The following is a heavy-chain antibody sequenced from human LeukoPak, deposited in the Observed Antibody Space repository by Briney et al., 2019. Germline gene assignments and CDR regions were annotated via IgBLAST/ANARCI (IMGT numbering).Heavy chain of an antibody. J-gene: IGHJ4*02. CDR2: INPNSGGT. V-gene: IGHV1-2*02. CDR3: APSSFPYYFDY. Sequence: ASVKVSCKASGYTFTGYYMHWVRQAPGQGLEWMGWINPNSGGTDYAQKFQGRVTMTRDTSISTAYMELSRPTSDDTAVYYCAPSSFPYYFDYWGQGTLVTVSS. D-gene: IGHD2-2*01. CDR1: GYTFTGYY.